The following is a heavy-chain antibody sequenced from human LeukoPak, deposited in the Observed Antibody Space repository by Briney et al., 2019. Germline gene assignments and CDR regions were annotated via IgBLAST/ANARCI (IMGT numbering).Heavy chain of an antibody. Sequence: GEPLKTSSQGFGYSFTIYWIAWVRQMHGKGLKCMVIINPGDSDTRYSPPFQGRVTISADKSISTAYLQWSSLKASDTAMYYCARHGRYSYGPAPQGWFDPWGQGTLVTVSS. D-gene: IGHD5-18*01. V-gene: IGHV5-51*01. CDR1: GYSFTIYW. CDR2: INPGDSDT. CDR3: ARHGRYSYGPAPQGWFDP. J-gene: IGHJ5*02.